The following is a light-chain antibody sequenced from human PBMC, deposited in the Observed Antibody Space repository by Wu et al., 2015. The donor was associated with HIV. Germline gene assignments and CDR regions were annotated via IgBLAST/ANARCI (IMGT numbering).Light chain of an antibody. CDR2: GAS. J-gene: IGKJ1*01. CDR1: QRVSSN. Sequence: EIVLTQSPATLSVSPGERATLSCRASQRVSSNLAWYQQKPGQAPRLLMYGASTRATGIPARFSGSGSETEFTLTIRSMQSEDFAVYYCKQYNNWPPWTFGQGTKVEIK. CDR3: KQYNNWPPWT. V-gene: IGKV3-15*01.